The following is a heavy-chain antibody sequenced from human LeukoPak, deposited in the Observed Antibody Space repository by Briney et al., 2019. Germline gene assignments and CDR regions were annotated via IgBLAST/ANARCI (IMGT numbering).Heavy chain of an antibody. Sequence: SGGSLSLPCAASGFTFSNYWMTWVRQAPGKGLEYVVNIKEDGSEKYYVNSVKGRFTISRDNAKNSLYLQMNSLRAEGTAVYYCAREGIKYQLLLDYWGQGTLVTVSS. CDR2: IKEDGSEK. V-gene: IGHV3-7*01. J-gene: IGHJ4*02. D-gene: IGHD2-2*01. CDR1: GFTFSNYW. CDR3: AREGIKYQLLLDY.